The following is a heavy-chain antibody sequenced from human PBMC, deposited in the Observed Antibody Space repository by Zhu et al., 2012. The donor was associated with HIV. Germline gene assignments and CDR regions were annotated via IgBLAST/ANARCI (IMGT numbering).Heavy chain of an antibody. CDR1: GGSVSSGTYY. CDR3: ARTVGAAASFYNYYMDV. J-gene: IGHJ6*03. D-gene: IGHD6-13*01. CDR2: IYRSGST. Sequence: QVQLQESGPGLVKPSETLSLTCTVSGGSVSSGTYYWSWIRQPPGKRLEWIGFIYRSGSTNYNPSLKSRVALSVDTSKNQFSLKVTPVTAADTAIYYCARTVGAAASFYNYYMDVWGKGPRSPSL. V-gene: IGHV4-61*01.